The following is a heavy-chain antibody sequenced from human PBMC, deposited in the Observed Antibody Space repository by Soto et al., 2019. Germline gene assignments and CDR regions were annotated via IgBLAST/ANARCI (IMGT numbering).Heavy chain of an antibody. CDR1: GGSISSGDYY. V-gene: IGHV4-30-4*01. CDR3: ARVGGKVPAAPGTYYYYYGMDV. J-gene: IGHJ6*02. D-gene: IGHD2-2*01. Sequence: QVQLQESGPGLLKPSQTLSLTCTVSGGSISSGDYYWSWIRQPPGKGLEWIGYTYYSGSTYYNPSLKSRVTISVDTSKNQFSLKLSSGTAADTAVYYCARVGGKVPAAPGTYYYYYGMDVWGQGTTVTVSS. CDR2: TYYSGST.